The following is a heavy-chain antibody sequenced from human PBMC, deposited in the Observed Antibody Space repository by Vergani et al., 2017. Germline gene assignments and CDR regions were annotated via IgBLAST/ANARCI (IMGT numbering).Heavy chain of an antibody. D-gene: IGHD3-3*01. CDR1: GYTFTDHY. CDR3: ARAITIFGVVINYYYYMDV. CDR2: VDPEDGET. J-gene: IGHJ6*03. V-gene: IGHV1-69-2*01. Sequence: EVQLVQSGAEVKKPGATMKISCKVSGYTFTDHYMHWVKQAPGKGLEWMGLVDPEDGETIYAEKFKGRVTIAADTSTDTAHLELSSLRSEDTAVYYCARAITIFGVVINYYYYMDVWGKGTTVTVSS.